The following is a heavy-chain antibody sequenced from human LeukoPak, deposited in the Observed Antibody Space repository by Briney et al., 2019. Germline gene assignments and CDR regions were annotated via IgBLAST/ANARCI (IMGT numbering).Heavy chain of an antibody. Sequence: PGGSLRLSCAASGFTVGSNYMSWVRQAPGKGLEWVSVIYSGGSTYYAGSVKGRFTISRDNSKNTLYLQMNSLRAEDTAVYYCARSRDGYRKPHAFDIWGQGTMVTVSS. V-gene: IGHV3-53*01. CDR1: GFTVGSNY. J-gene: IGHJ3*02. CDR3: ARSRDGYRKPHAFDI. D-gene: IGHD5-24*01. CDR2: IYSGGST.